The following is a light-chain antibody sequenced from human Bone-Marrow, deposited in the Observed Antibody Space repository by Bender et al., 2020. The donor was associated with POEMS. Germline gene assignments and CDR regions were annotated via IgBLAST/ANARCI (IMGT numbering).Light chain of an antibody. CDR2: QDT. CDR1: DLGDKY. V-gene: IGLV3-1*01. Sequence: SYEVTQPPSVSVSPGQTASITCSGDDLGDKYVAWYQQKPGQSPVLVIYQDTKRPSGIPERCSGSNSGNTATMTISGTQAMAEADYYCQACDTYSVIFGGGTKLTVL. J-gene: IGLJ2*01. CDR3: QACDTYSVI.